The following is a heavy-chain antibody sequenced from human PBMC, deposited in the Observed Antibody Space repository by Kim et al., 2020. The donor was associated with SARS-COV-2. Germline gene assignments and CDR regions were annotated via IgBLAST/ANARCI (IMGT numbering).Heavy chain of an antibody. V-gene: IGHV3-30*07. Sequence: KDRFTISRDNSKNTLYLQMSSLRAEDTAIYYCARVVSDNGPHYYYYYMDVWGKGTTVTVSS. J-gene: IGHJ6*03. CDR3: ARVVSDNGPHYYYYYMDV. D-gene: IGHD1-20*01.